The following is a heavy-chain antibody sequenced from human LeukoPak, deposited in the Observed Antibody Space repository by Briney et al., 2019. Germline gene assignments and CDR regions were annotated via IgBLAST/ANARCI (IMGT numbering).Heavy chain of an antibody. D-gene: IGHD2-2*01. CDR2: ISGYNAST. J-gene: IGHJ4*02. CDR3: VRDCSTPCSIFSDY. V-gene: IGHV1-18*01. Sequence: ASVKVSCKASGYTFISFGFSWVRQAPGQGLEWMGWISGYNASTKYAQNLQGRVTMTTDISTSTAYMELRSLRSVDTAVYYCVRDCSTPCSIFSDYWGQGTLVTVSS. CDR1: GYTFISFG.